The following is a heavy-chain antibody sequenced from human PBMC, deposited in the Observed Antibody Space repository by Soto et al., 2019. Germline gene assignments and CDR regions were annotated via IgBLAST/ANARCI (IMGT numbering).Heavy chain of an antibody. CDR3: AKNKGSYYYGSGSYYGH. V-gene: IGHV1-18*01. J-gene: IGHJ4*02. CDR2: ISAYNGNT. D-gene: IGHD3-10*01. Sequence: QVQLVQSGAEVKKPGASVKVSCKASGYTFTSYGISWVRQAPGQGLEWMGWISAYNGNTNYAQKLQGRVTMTTDTSTSTDYMELRSLRSDDTPVYYCAKNKGSYYYGSGSYYGHWGQGTLVTVSS. CDR1: GYTFTSYG.